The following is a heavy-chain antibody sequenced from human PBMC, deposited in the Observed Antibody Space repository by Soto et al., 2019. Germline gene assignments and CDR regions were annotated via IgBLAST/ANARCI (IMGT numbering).Heavy chain of an antibody. D-gene: IGHD1-7*01. CDR3: ARGSTHYNWNYGARVYFDY. J-gene: IGHJ4*02. Sequence: GGSLRLSCAASGFTFDSYSMNWVRQAPGKGLEWVSSISSSSSYIYYADSVKGRFTISRDNARNSLYLQMNSLRAEDTAVYYCARGSTHYNWNYGARVYFDYWGQGTLVTVSS. V-gene: IGHV3-21*01. CDR1: GFTFDSYS. CDR2: ISSSSSYI.